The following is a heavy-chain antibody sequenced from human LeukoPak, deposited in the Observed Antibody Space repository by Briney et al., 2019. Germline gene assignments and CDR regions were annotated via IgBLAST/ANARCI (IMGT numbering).Heavy chain of an antibody. J-gene: IGHJ4*02. D-gene: IGHD2-15*01. CDR1: GFTFSISW. CDR2: IDKHGNKK. V-gene: IGHV3-7*01. CDR3: ARDAGWRYYDL. Sequence: AGGSLRLSCVASGFTFSISWVTWVRLAPGKGLEWVANIDKHGNKKYYVDSVKGRFAISRDYASNSVFLQMDSLRAEDTSVYYCARDAGWRYYDLWGQGTPVTVSS.